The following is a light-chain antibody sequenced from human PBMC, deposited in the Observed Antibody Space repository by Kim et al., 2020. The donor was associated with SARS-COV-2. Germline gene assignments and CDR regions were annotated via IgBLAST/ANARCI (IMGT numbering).Light chain of an antibody. CDR3: QQYGTSPLLT. CDR1: QSIRDNF. CDR2: GAS. Sequence: SPGERATLPCRASQSIRDNFFAWYQQRPGQAPRLLLYGASSRATDIPDRFTGTGSGTDFILTITRLEPEDFAVYYCQQYGTSPLLTFGGGTKLEI. J-gene: IGKJ4*01. V-gene: IGKV3-20*01.